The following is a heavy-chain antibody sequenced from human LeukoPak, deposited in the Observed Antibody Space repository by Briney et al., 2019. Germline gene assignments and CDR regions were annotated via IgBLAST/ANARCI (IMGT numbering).Heavy chain of an antibody. CDR3: ARDLVTVTKGFDI. Sequence: SETLSLTCAVSDDSFSSHYWTWIRQPPGKGLEWIGYISYIGSANYNPSLKSRVTISIDTSRNQFSLKLTSVTAADTAVYYCARDLVTVTKGFDIWGQGTMVSVSS. J-gene: IGHJ3*02. CDR2: ISYIGSA. CDR1: DDSFSSHY. V-gene: IGHV4-59*11. D-gene: IGHD4-17*01.